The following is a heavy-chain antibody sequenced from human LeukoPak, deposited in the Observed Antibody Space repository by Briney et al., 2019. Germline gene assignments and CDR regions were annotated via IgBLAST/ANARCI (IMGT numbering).Heavy chain of an antibody. CDR3: ARDLDGYRSGNGA. Sequence: PGGSLRLSCAASGFSFSSFWMHWVRQAPGKGLVWVSRINGDGSSTNYADSVKGRFTISRDNAENTLYLQMNSLRAEDTAVYYCARDLDGYRSGNGAWGQGTLVTVSS. D-gene: IGHD5-12*01. V-gene: IGHV3-74*01. J-gene: IGHJ5*02. CDR2: INGDGSST. CDR1: GFSFSSFW.